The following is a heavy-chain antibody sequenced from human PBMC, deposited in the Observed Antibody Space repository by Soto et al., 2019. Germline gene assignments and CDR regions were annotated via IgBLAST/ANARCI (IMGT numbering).Heavy chain of an antibody. D-gene: IGHD6-6*01. J-gene: IGHJ6*03. V-gene: IGHV1-69*02. Sequence: SVKVSCKASGGTFSSYTISWVRQAPGQGLEWMGRIIPILGIANYAQKFQGRVTITTDKSISTAYMELSSLRSEDTAVYYCARAPSKNSRNYYYYMDVWGKGTTVTVSS. CDR2: IIPILGIA. CDR3: ARAPSKNSRNYYYYMDV. CDR1: GGTFSSYT.